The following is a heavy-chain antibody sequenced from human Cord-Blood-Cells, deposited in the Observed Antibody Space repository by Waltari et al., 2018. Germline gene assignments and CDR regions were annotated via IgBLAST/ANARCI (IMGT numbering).Heavy chain of an antibody. Sequence: QVQLQQWGAGLLKPSETLSLTCAVYGWPFCCYYWSWIRKPPGKGLEWIGEINHSGSTNYNPSLKSRVTISVDTSKNQFSLKLSSVTAADTAVYYCARTLGNCSGGSCYWFDPWGQGTLVTVSS. V-gene: IGHV4-34*01. CDR1: GWPFCCYY. D-gene: IGHD2-15*01. CDR2: INHSGST. J-gene: IGHJ5*02. CDR3: ARTLGNCSGGSCYWFDP.